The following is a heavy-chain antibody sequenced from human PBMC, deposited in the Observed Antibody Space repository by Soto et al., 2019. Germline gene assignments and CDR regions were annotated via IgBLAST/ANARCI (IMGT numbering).Heavy chain of an antibody. J-gene: IGHJ4*02. CDR1: GFTFSSYS. CDR3: ARLPYDDILTGYYPLDY. Sequence: EVQLVESGGGLVKPGGSLTLSCAVSGFTFSSYSMNWVRQAPGKGLEWVSSISNSSGIIFYADSVKGRSTISRDNTKNSLYLQMNSLRAEDTAVYYCARLPYDDILTGYYPLDYWGQGTLVTVSS. V-gene: IGHV3-21*01. D-gene: IGHD3-9*01. CDR2: ISNSSGII.